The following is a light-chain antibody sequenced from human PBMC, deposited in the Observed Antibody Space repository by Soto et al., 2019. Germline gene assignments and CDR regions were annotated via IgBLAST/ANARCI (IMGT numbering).Light chain of an antibody. CDR3: QQYGTSIT. V-gene: IGKV3-20*01. CDR1: QTVSSSY. J-gene: IGKJ5*01. Sequence: PGERVTLSCRASQTVSSSYLTWYQQRPGQAPRPLIYGASTRATCIPARFSGSGSGTDFPLTISSLQPEDFAVYYCQQYGTSITFGQGTRLEIK. CDR2: GAS.